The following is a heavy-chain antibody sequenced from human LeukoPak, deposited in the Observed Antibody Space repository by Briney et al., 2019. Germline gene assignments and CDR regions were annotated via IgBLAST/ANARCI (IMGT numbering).Heavy chain of an antibody. CDR3: VRGPTKDPYAFWD. D-gene: IGHD3/OR15-3a*01. Sequence: ASVKVSCKASGYTFTSYGISWVRQAPGQGLEWMGWISAYNGNTNYAQKLQGRVTMTTDTSTSTVYMELRSLRSDDTAVYYCVRGPTKDPYAFWDWGQGALVTV. CDR1: GYTFTSYG. CDR2: ISAYNGNT. J-gene: IGHJ4*02. V-gene: IGHV1-18*01.